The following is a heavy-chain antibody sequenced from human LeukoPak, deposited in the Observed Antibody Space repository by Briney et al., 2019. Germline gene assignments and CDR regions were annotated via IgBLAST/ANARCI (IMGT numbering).Heavy chain of an antibody. CDR2: IYYNGIT. CDR3: ARDHGDFVQHD. CDR1: GDSISSGNFY. V-gene: IGHV4-39*01. Sequence: SETLSLTCTVSGDSISSGNFYWGWIRQPPGKELQWIGSIYYNGITHYNPSLESRVTISADTSTNEFSLKLRSVTAADTAMYYCARDHGDFVQHDWGQGTLVTVSS. D-gene: IGHD4-17*01. J-gene: IGHJ4*02.